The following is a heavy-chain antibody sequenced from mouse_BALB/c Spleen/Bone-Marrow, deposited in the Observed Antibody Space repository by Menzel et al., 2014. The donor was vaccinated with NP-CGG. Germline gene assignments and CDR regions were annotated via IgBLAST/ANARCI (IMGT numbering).Heavy chain of an antibody. V-gene: IGHV14-3*02. CDR3: ARYDYRYSWFAY. J-gene: IGHJ3*01. CDR2: IDPANGNT. D-gene: IGHD2-14*01. CDR1: GFNIKDTY. Sequence: VQLQQSGAELVKPGASVKLSCTASGFNIKDTYMHWVKRRPEQGLEWIGRIDPANGNTKYDPKFQGKATITTDTSSNTAYLQLRSLTSEDTAVYYCARYDYRYSWFAYWGQGTLVTVSA.